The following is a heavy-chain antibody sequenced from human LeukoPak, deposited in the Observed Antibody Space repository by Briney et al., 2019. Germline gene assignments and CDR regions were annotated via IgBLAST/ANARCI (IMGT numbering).Heavy chain of an antibody. V-gene: IGHV4-38-2*02. CDR1: GYSTSSGYY. J-gene: IGHJ4*02. CDR3: ASPAVAGPLDY. Sequence: SETLSLTCTVSGYSTSSGYYWGWIRQPPGKGLEWIGSIYHSGSTYYNPSLKSRVTISVDTSKNQFSLKLSSVTAADTAVYYCASPAVAGPLDYWGQGTLVTVSS. D-gene: IGHD6-19*01. CDR2: IYHSGST.